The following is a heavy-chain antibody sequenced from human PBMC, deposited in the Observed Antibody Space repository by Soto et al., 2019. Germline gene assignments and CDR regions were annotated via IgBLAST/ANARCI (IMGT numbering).Heavy chain of an antibody. D-gene: IGHD6-13*01. Sequence: EVQLLESGGVLVQPGGSLRLSCAASGFTFSRYAMNWVRQATGKGLEWVSAISGSGGSTYYADSVKGRFTISRDNSKNTLYLQMNSLRAEDTAVYYCAKEGRAAAGYSLDYWGQGTLVTVSS. V-gene: IGHV3-23*01. J-gene: IGHJ4*02. CDR3: AKEGRAAAGYSLDY. CDR2: ISGSGGST. CDR1: GFTFSRYA.